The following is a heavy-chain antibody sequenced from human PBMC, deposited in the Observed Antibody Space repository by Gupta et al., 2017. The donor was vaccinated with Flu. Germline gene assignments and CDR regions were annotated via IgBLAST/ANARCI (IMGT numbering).Heavy chain of an antibody. J-gene: IGHJ4*02. CDR1: GYRFSTYW. CDR2: IDPSDSYS. Sequence: EVQLVQSGAEVKKPGESLRISCKGSGYRFSTYWISWVRQTPEKGLEWMGRIDPSDSYSRYSPSFQGRVTLSVDKSISTVYLQWSSLEASDTATYYCVRRPHTTTSAVDLKFDYWGQGSQVTVSS. V-gene: IGHV5-10-1*01. CDR3: VRRPHTTTSAVDLKFDY. D-gene: IGHD1-1*01.